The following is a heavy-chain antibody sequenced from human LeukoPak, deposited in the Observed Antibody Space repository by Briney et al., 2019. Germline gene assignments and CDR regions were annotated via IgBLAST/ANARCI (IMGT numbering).Heavy chain of an antibody. V-gene: IGHV4-4*07. CDR2: IYTSGST. J-gene: IGHJ6*03. D-gene: IGHD3-9*01. CDR1: GGSISSYY. Sequence: SETLSLTCTVSGGSISSYYWSWIRQPAGKGLEWIGRIYTSGSTNYNPSLKSRVTMSVDTSKYQFSLKLSSVTAADTAVYYCARVRPHYDILTGYYLPYYYYYMDVWGKGTTVTVSS. CDR3: ARVRPHYDILTGYYLPYYYYYMDV.